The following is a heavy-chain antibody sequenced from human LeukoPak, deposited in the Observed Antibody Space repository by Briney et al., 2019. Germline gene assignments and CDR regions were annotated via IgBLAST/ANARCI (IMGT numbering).Heavy chain of an antibody. CDR1: GYSIRNGYN. D-gene: IGHD4-11*01. CDR3: ARAEINDYSRY. J-gene: IGHJ4*02. CDR2: IYQSGST. V-gene: IGHV4-38-2*02. Sequence: SETLSLTCTVSGYSIRNGYNWGWIRLSPGKGLEWLGSIYQSGSTYYNPSLKSRVTLSIDTSKNQFSLKLSAVTAADSALYFCARAEINDYSRYWGRGIPVIVSS.